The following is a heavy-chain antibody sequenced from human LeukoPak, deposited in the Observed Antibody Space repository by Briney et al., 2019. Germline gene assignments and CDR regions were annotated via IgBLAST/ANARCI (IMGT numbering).Heavy chain of an antibody. Sequence: AGGSLRLSCAASGFTLSSYAMSWVRQAPGKGLEWVSAISGSGGSTYYADSVKGRFTISRDNSKNTLYLQMNSLRAEDTAVYYCAKARGLDTAMAWGQGTLVTVSS. J-gene: IGHJ5*02. V-gene: IGHV3-23*01. CDR2: ISGSGGST. CDR3: AKARGLDTAMA. D-gene: IGHD5-18*01. CDR1: GFTLSSYA.